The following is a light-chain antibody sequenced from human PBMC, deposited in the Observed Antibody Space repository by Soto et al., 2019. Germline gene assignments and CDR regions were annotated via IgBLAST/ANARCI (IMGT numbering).Light chain of an antibody. CDR3: QTWGSGHVV. CDR1: SGHSNYA. Sequence: QSALTQSPSASASLGASVKLTCTLSSGHSNYAIAWHQQQPEKGPRFLMKLTSDGSHIKGDGIPDRFSGSSSGSERYLTISSLQSEDEADYYCQTWGSGHVVFGGGTKLTVL. CDR2: LTSDGSH. J-gene: IGLJ2*01. V-gene: IGLV4-69*01.